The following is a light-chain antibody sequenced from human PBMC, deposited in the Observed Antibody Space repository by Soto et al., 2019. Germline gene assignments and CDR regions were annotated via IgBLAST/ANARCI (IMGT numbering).Light chain of an antibody. CDR3: QTWSTDIRL. CDR1: SGHNSYA. Sequence: QSVLTQPPSASASLGASVKLTCTLSSGHNSYAIAWHQQQPEKGPRYLMKLNSDGSHSKGDGIPDRFSGSSSGAERYLTISSLQSEYEADYYCQTWSTDIRLFGGGTKLTVL. V-gene: IGLV4-69*01. J-gene: IGLJ3*02. CDR2: LNSDGSH.